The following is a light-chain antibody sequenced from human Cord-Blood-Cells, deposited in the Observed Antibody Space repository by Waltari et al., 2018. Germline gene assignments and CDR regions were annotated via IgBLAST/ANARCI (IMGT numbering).Light chain of an antibody. J-gene: IGLJ2*01. CDR1: NIGSKS. CDR2: YDS. Sequence: SYVLTQPPSVSVAPGKTARITCGGNNIGSKSVHWYQQKPGQAPVLVIYYDSDRPSGSPERCSGANSGNTATLTISRVEGGDEADYYCQVWDSSSDHHVVFGGGTKLTVL. V-gene: IGLV3-21*04. CDR3: QVWDSSSDHHVV.